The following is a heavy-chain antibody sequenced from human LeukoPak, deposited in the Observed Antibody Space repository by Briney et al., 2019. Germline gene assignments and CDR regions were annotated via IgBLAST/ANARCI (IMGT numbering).Heavy chain of an antibody. Sequence: SETLSLTCIVPRGSMSSYSSSWIRPPPGKGLEWSGYIYYRVSTNSNPSPKSRVYLSVETSQNKFSLKLTSVTAADTAVYYCARVRVSSSSHPGYFDSWGQGTLATVSS. CDR1: RGSMSSYS. CDR3: ARVRVSSSSHPGYFDS. CDR2: IYYRVST. V-gene: IGHV4-59*01. D-gene: IGHD3-22*01. J-gene: IGHJ4*02.